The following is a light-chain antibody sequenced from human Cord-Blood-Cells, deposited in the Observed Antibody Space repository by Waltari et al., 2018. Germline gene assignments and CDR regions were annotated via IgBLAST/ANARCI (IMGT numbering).Light chain of an antibody. Sequence: DIQMTQSPSSLSASVGDRVTITCRASQSISSYLNWYQQKPGKAPKLLIYAASSLQSGVPSRFSRSRSGTDFTLTISSLQPEDFATYYCQQSYSTPHTVGQWTKLEIK. J-gene: IGKJ2*01. V-gene: IGKV1-39*01. CDR2: AAS. CDR1: QSISSY. CDR3: QQSYSTPHT.